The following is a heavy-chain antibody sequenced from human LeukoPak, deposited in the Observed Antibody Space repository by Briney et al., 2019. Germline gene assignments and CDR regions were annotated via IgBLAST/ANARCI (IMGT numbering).Heavy chain of an antibody. CDR2: FSGSGGST. CDR1: GFTFSNYA. D-gene: IGHD5-12*01. CDR3: ACIDYHNY. Sequence: GGSLRLSCAASGFTFSNYAMSWVRQAPGKVLEWVSAFSGSGGSTYYANSVKGRFLISRDNSKNTLYLQMNNLRAEDTAVYYCACIDYHNYWGLGTLVTVSS. V-gene: IGHV3-23*01. J-gene: IGHJ4*02.